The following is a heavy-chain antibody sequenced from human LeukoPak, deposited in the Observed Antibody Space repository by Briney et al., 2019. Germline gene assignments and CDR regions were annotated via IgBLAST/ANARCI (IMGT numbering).Heavy chain of an antibody. D-gene: IGHD1-26*01. V-gene: IGHV1-2*06. J-gene: IGHJ4*02. CDR3: TRESGSYHGNDY. CDR2: INPNNGAT. Sequence: ASVKVSCKASGYTFTGYYIHWVRQAPGQGLEWMGRINPNNGATNYAQKLQGRVTITGDTSISTAYMELSSLRSDDTAAYYCTRESGSYHGNDYWGQGTLVTVSS. CDR1: GYTFTGYY.